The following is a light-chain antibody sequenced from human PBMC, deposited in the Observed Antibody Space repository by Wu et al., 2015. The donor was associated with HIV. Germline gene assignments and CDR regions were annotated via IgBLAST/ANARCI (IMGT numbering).Light chain of an antibody. CDR3: QQYTNWPPLT. V-gene: IGKV3-15*01. J-gene: IGKJ4*01. Sequence: EIVMTQSPATLSVSPGERATLSCRASQDINRSLAWYQQRPGQAPRLLIYDAYTRATGTPARFSGSGYGTDFTLAISGLRSDDVAVYYCQQYTNWPPLTFGGGTRVEIK. CDR1: QDINRS. CDR2: DAY.